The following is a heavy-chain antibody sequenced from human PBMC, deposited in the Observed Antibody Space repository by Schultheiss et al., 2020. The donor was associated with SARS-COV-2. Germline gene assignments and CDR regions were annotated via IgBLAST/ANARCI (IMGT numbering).Heavy chain of an antibody. CDR3: ARVGGYSYGALDY. CDR2: IYYSGST. D-gene: IGHD5-18*01. V-gene: IGHV4-59*08. CDR1: GGSISSYY. Sequence: SETLSLTCTVSGGSISSYYWSWIRQPPGKGLEWIGYIYYSGSTNYNPSLKSRVTISVDTSKNQFSLKLSSVTAADTAVYYCARVGGYSYGALDYWGQGTLVTVSS. J-gene: IGHJ4*02.